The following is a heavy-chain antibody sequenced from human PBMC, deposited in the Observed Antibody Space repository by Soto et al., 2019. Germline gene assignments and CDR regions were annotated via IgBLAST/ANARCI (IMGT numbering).Heavy chain of an antibody. J-gene: IGHJ6*02. Sequence: EVQLVESGGGLVQPGGSLKLSCAASGFTFSGSAMHWVRQASGKGLEWVGRIRSKANSFATEYAASLKGRFTISRDDSKSTAYLHMNSLKTEDTAVYYCAKQVPGIAVAGTYHYNYAMDIWRQGTAVTVSS. V-gene: IGHV3-73*01. CDR2: IRSKANSFAT. D-gene: IGHD6-19*01. CDR3: AKQVPGIAVAGTYHYNYAMDI. CDR1: GFTFSGSA.